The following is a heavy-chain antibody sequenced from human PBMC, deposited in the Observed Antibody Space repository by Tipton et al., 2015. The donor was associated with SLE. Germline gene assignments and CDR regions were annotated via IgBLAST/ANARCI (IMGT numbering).Heavy chain of an antibody. V-gene: IGHV3-23*03. D-gene: IGHD6-13*01. J-gene: IGHJ4*02. CDR3: ARDIEVAGILLGH. CDR2: IYSGGGST. Sequence: SLRLSCAASGFSFRSYAMSWVRQAPGKGLEWVSLIYSGGGSTYYADSVKGRFTISRDNSKNTLYLQMNSLRAEDTAVYYCARDIEVAGILLGHWGQGTLVTVSS. CDR1: GFSFRSYA.